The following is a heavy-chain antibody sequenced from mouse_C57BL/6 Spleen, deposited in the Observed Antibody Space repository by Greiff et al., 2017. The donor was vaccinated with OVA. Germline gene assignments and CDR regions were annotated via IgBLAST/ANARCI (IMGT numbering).Heavy chain of an antibody. V-gene: IGHV14-2*01. CDR3: AREDWYFDV. Sequence: VQLQQSGAELVKPGASVKLSCTASGFNIKDYYMHWVKQRTEQGLEWIGRIDPEDGDTNYAPKFQGKATITADTSSNTADLQLSSLTSEDTAVYYCAREDWYFDVWGTGTTVTVSS. J-gene: IGHJ1*03. CDR2: IDPEDGDT. CDR1: GFNIKDYY.